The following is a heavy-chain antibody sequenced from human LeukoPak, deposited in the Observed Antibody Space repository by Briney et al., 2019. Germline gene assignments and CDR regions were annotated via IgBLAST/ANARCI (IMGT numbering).Heavy chain of an antibody. D-gene: IGHD3-22*01. Sequence: PGGSLRLSCAASGFTFGDYGMSWVPQAPGKGLEWFSGINWNGGSTGYADSVKGRFTISRDNPKNSLYLQMKSLRAEDTALYYCARDLWSGGYYHPFDYWGQGTLVTVSS. CDR1: GFTFGDYG. V-gene: IGHV3-20*04. J-gene: IGHJ4*02. CDR2: INWNGGST. CDR3: ARDLWSGGYYHPFDY.